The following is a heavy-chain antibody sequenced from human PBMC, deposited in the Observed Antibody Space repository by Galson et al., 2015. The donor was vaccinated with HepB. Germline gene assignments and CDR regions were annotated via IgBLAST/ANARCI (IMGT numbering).Heavy chain of an antibody. D-gene: IGHD5-12*01. V-gene: IGHV3-74*01. CDR1: GFTFSGHW. Sequence: SLRLSCAASGFTFSGHWMHWVRQAPGKGLLWISRIHSDGRGIVYADSLKGRFTVSRDNAESTLYLQMNSLRVEDTAVYYCARERDSGHDRTADYWGQGTLVTVSS. CDR2: IHSDGRGI. CDR3: ARERDSGHDRTADY. J-gene: IGHJ4*02.